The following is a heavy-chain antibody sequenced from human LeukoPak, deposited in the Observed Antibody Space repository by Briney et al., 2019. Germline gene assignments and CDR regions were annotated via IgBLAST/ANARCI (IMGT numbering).Heavy chain of an antibody. CDR2: IYYSGST. J-gene: IGHJ4*02. CDR3: ARVPLYCSGGSCYRIDY. Sequence: SETLSLTCTVSGGSISSSSYYWGWIRQPPGKGLEWIGSIYYSGSTYYNPSLKSRVTISVDTSKNQFSLKLSSVTAADTAVYYCARVPLYCSGGSCYRIDYWGQGTLVTVSS. CDR1: GGSISSSSYY. D-gene: IGHD2-15*01. V-gene: IGHV4-39*07.